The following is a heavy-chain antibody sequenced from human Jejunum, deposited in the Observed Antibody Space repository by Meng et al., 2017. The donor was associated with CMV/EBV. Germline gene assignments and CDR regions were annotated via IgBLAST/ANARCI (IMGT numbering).Heavy chain of an antibody. Sequence: CTFTNVGRQWVRKAPGRGLEWMASIKGDGSVTYYVGSVKGRINISRDNAKNSLYLQMNTLRADDTAVYYCAKWVVPPGVGYGLDVWGQGTTVTVSS. V-gene: IGHV3-7*01. CDR1: CTFTNVG. J-gene: IGHJ6*02. CDR2: IKGDGSVT. D-gene: IGHD2-2*01. CDR3: AKWVVPPGVGYGLDV.